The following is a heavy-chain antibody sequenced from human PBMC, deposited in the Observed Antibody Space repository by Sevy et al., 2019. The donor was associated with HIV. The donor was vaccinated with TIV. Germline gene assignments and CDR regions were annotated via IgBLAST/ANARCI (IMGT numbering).Heavy chain of an antibody. CDR3: AREGCTKPHYY. V-gene: IGHV3-23*01. Sequence: GGSLRLSCAASGFTFSKYSMSWVRQPPGKGLEWVSTLSFGCGEINYADSVKGRLPMSRDNSKSSVYLQMNNLRPEDTAVYYCAREGCTKPHYYWGQGTLVTVSS. J-gene: IGHJ4*02. CDR1: GFTFSKYS. CDR2: LSFGCGEI. D-gene: IGHD2-8*01.